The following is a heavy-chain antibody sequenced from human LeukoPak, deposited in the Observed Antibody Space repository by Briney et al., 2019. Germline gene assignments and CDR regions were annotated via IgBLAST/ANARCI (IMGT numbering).Heavy chain of an antibody. D-gene: IGHD6-13*01. CDR2: MNPNSGDT. CDR1: GYTFTNFG. J-gene: IGHJ4*02. CDR3: ARGQQHHPYTAADY. Sequence: ASVKFSCKASGYTFTNFGLNWVRKPPGHGLGWMGWMNPNSGDTRYAHKFQGRVTMTTNTSISTALMELTSLKSEDTAVYFCARGQQHHPYTAADYWGQGTLVTVSS. V-gene: IGHV1-8*01.